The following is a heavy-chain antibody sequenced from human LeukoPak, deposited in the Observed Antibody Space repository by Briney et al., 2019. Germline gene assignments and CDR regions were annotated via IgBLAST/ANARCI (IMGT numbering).Heavy chain of an antibody. CDR2: INPSGGST. CDR3: ARALRPHYYDSSGYYYERFDY. D-gene: IGHD3-22*01. V-gene: IGHV1-46*01. J-gene: IGHJ4*02. Sequence: ASVKVSCKASGYTFTSYYMHWVRQAPGQGLEWMGIINPSGGSTSYVQKLQGRVTMTRDTSTSTVYMELSSLRSEDTAVYYCARALRPHYYDSSGYYYERFDYWGQGTLVTVSS. CDR1: GYTFTSYY.